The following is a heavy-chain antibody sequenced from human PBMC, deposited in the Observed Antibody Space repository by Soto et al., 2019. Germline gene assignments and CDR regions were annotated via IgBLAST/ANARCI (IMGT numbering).Heavy chain of an antibody. CDR2: ISYDGSNK. D-gene: IGHD4-17*01. Sequence: QVQLVESGGGVVQPGRSLRLSCAASGFTFSSYGMHWVRQAPGKGLEWVAVISYDGSNKYYADSVKGRFTISGDNSKNTLYLQMNSLRAEDTAVYYCAKDILRATVTNRYYYYGMDVWGQGTTVTVSS. CDR1: GFTFSSYG. CDR3: AKDILRATVTNRYYYYGMDV. V-gene: IGHV3-30*18. J-gene: IGHJ6*02.